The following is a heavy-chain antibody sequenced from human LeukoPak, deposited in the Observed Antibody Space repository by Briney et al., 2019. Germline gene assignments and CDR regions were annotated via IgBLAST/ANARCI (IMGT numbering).Heavy chain of an antibody. V-gene: IGHV1-18*01. CDR1: GYTFTSYG. CDR2: ISAYNGNT. D-gene: IGHD3-16*02. CDR3: ARVAHYVWGSYRPDY. Sequence: ASVKVSCKASGYTFTSYGISWVRQAPGQGLEWMGWISAYNGNTNYAQKLQGRVTMTTDTSTSTAYMELRSLRSDDTAVYYCARVAHYVWGSYRPDYWGQGTLVTVSS. J-gene: IGHJ4*02.